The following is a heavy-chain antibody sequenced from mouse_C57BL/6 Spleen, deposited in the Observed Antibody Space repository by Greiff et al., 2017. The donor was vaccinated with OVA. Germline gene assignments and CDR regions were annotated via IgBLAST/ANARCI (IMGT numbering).Heavy chain of an antibody. CDR3: AREGAYYGSTPFAY. J-gene: IGHJ3*01. CDR2: ISYDGSN. V-gene: IGHV3-6*01. D-gene: IGHD1-1*01. Sequence: DVQLQESGPGLVKPSQSLSLTCSVTGYSITSGYYWNWIRQFPGNKLEWMGYISYDGSNNYNPSLKNRISITRDTSKNQFFLKLNSVTTEDTATYYCAREGAYYGSTPFAYWGQGTLVTVSA. CDR1: GYSITSGYY.